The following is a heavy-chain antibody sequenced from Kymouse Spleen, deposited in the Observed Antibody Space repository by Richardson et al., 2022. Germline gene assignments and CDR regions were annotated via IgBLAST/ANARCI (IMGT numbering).Heavy chain of an antibody. D-gene: IGHD1-7*01. J-gene: IGHJ6*02. V-gene: IGHV3-20*d01. CDR1: GFTFDDYG. Sequence: EVQLVESGGGVVRPGGSLRLSCAASGFTFDDYGMSWVRQAPGKGLEWVSGINWNGGSTGYADSVKGRFTISRDNAKNSLYLQMNSLRAEDTALYYCARAPLTGTTDYYYGMDVWGQGTTVTVSS. CDR3: ARAPLTGTTDYYYGMDV. CDR2: INWNGGST.